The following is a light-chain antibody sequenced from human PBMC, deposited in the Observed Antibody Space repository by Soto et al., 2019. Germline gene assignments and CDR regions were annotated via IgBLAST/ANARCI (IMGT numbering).Light chain of an antibody. V-gene: IGKV1-5*01. Sequence: DIQMTQSPSTLSASVGDTVTITCRASQRLSTWLAWYQQKPGKAPKLLIYGASTLDSGVPSRFSGCGSGTQFTLTISSLQPDDFATYHCQQYTAYPYTFGQGTKVDIK. CDR2: GAS. CDR3: QQYTAYPYT. J-gene: IGKJ2*01. CDR1: QRLSTW.